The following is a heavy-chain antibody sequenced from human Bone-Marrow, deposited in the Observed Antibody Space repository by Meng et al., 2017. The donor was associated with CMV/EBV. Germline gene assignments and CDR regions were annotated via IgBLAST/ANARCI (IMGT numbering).Heavy chain of an antibody. V-gene: IGHV3-NL1*01. Sequence: GESLKISCAASGFTFSSYSMNWVRQAPGKGLEWVSVIYSGGSSTYYADSVKGRFTISRDNSKNTLYLQMNSLRAEDTAVYYCAKDRGGSGSYEVDYWGQGTLVTVSS. CDR2: IYSGGSST. J-gene: IGHJ4*02. CDR1: GFTFSSYS. D-gene: IGHD3-10*01. CDR3: AKDRGGSGSYEVDY.